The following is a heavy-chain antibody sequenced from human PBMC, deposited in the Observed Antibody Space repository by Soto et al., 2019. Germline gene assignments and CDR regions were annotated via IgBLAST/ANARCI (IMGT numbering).Heavy chain of an antibody. CDR3: ARGGDYGGNSEFDP. CDR1: GASISSGGYS. V-gene: IGHV4-30-2*01. D-gene: IGHD4-17*01. Sequence: TSETLSRTCAVSGASISSGGYSWSWILQTPGKGLEFIGFIFHGGFTHYNPSLRSRVTISIDTSKNQFSLNLASVTAADTAVYYCARGGDYGGNSEFDPWGQGILVTVSS. CDR2: IFHGGFT. J-gene: IGHJ5*02.